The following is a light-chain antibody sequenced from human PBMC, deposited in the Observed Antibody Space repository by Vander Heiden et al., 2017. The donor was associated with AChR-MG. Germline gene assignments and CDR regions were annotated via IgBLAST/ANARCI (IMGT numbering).Light chain of an antibody. CDR2: AAS. CDR3: QQSYNRIA. Sequence: DIQMTQSPSSLSASVGDRVTITCRASQSIGRNLNWYQQKPGKAPELLMYAASNLQSGVPSRFTGSGSGTHFTLTINSLQPEDFATYYCQQSYNRIAFGQGTRLEMK. V-gene: IGKV1-39*01. J-gene: IGKJ5*01. CDR1: QSIGRN.